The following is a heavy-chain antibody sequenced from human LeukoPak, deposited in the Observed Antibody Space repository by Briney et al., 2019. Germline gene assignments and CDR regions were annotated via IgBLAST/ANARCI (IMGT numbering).Heavy chain of an antibody. Sequence: GGSLRLSCAASGFTFSSYAMSWVRQAPGKGLEWVSSIGGSGDNTFYADSVKDRFTISRDNSKNTLFLQMDSLRAEDTAVYYCAKGRGTTVTSAANYWGQGTLVTVSS. CDR2: IGGSGDNT. D-gene: IGHD4-17*01. CDR3: AKGRGTTVTSAANY. V-gene: IGHV3-23*01. J-gene: IGHJ4*02. CDR1: GFTFSSYA.